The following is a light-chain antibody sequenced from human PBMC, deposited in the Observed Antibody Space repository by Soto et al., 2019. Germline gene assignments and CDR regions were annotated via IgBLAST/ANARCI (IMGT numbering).Light chain of an antibody. V-gene: IGLV2-23*01. CDR1: NSDIGAENL. J-gene: IGLJ1*01. CDR2: EGT. Sequence: QSAQTQPASVSGSPGQSITISCTGANSDIGAENLVSWYQQHPGKAPKLIIYEGTNRPSGVSQRFSASKSGNMASLTISGLQAEDEADYYCCSYAGVSLPYVFGTGTKLTVL. CDR3: CSYAGVSLPYV.